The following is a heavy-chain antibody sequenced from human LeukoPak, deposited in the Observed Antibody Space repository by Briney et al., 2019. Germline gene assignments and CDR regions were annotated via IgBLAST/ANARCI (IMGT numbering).Heavy chain of an antibody. J-gene: IGHJ4*02. CDR1: GGSVSSGSYY. Sequence: PSETLSLTCTVSGGSVSSGSYYWSWIRQPPGKGLEWIGYIYYSESTNYNPSLKSRVTISVDTSKNQFSLKLSSVTAADTAVYYCARGRYSYGEPDSHFDYWGQGTLVTVSS. CDR3: ARGRYSYGEPDSHFDY. D-gene: IGHD5-18*01. V-gene: IGHV4-61*01. CDR2: IYYSEST.